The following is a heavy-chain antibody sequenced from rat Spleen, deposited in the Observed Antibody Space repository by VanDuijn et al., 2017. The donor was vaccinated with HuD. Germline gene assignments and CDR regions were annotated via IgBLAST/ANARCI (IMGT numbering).Heavy chain of an antibody. D-gene: IGHD4-3*01. CDR2: IIYDGSST. CDR3: VRESFGVDY. CDR1: GFTFSDYA. J-gene: IGHJ2*01. Sequence: EVQLVESDGGLVQPGGSLTFSCAASGFTFSDYAMAWVRQAPREGLEWVATIIYDGSSTYYRDSVKGRFTISRDNAKSTLYLQMDSLRSEDTATYYCVRESFGVDYWGQGVMVTVSS. V-gene: IGHV5-17*01.